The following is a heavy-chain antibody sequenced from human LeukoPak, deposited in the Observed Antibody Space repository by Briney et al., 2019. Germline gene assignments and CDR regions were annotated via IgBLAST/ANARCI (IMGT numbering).Heavy chain of an antibody. Sequence: SEALSLTCAVYGGSFSGYYWSWIRQPPGKGLEWIGEINHSGSTNYNPSLKSRVTISVDTSKNQFSLKLSSVTAADTAVYYCARGLYYYDSSGYYAAFDIWGQGTMVTVFS. CDR2: INHSGST. CDR3: ARGLYYYDSSGYYAAFDI. D-gene: IGHD3-22*01. J-gene: IGHJ3*02. V-gene: IGHV4-34*01. CDR1: GGSFSGYY.